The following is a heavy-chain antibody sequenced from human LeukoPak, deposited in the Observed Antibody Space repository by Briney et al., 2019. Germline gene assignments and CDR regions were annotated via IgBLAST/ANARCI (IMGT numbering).Heavy chain of an antibody. V-gene: IGHV1-24*01. CDR1: GYTLTELS. CDR3: ATGDIVVFGRHGYMDV. CDR2: FDPEDGET. D-gene: IGHD2-2*01. J-gene: IGHJ6*03. Sequence: ASVKVSCKVSGYTLTELSMHWVRQAPGKGLEWMGGFDPEDGETIYAQKFQGRVTMTEDTSTDTAYTELSSLRSEDTAVYYCATGDIVVFGRHGYMDVWGKGTTVTVSS.